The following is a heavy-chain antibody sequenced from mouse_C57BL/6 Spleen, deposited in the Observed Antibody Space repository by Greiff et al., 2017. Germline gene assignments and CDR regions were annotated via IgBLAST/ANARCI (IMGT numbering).Heavy chain of an antibody. CDR2: IRSKSSNYAT. V-gene: IGHV10-3*01. D-gene: IGHD1-1*01. CDR1: GFTFNTYA. Sequence: EADGGFVQPKGSLKLSCAASGFTFNTYAMHWVRQAPGKGLAWVARIRSKSSNYATYYADSVKDRFTISRYDSQSMLYLRMNNLKTEDTAMYYCLTFTGAMDYWGQGTSVTVSS. CDR3: LTFTGAMDY. J-gene: IGHJ4*01.